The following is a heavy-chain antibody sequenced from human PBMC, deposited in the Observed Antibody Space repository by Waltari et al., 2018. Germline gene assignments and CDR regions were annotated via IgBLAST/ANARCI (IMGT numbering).Heavy chain of an antibody. V-gene: IGHV4-31*11. CDR3: ARAVDSSSWYRQGAHYFDY. CDR2: TNHSGRT. Sequence: QVQLQESGPGLVKPSQTLSLTCDVSGDTIYTPSPVITTDHYYWSWIRQHPGKGPEWIGSTNHSGRTYYNPSLKSRVAISIDTSKSQFSLKLTSVTAADTALYYCARAVDSSSWYRQGAHYFDYWGQGALVTVSS. D-gene: IGHD6-13*01. CDR1: GDTIYTPSPVITTDHYY. J-gene: IGHJ4*02.